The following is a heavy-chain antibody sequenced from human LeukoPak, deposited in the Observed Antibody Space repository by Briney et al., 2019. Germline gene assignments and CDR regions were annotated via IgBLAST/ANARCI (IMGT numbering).Heavy chain of an antibody. CDR3: ARVVYSGYDFRGAMDV. Sequence: PSETLSLTCTISGGSISSYYLSWIRQPPGKGLEWIVYIYYTGSTNHNTSLKRRVTISVDTSKNQFSLKLSSVTAADTAVYYCARVVYSGYDFRGAMDVWGKGTTVTVSS. CDR2: IYYTGST. J-gene: IGHJ6*04. V-gene: IGHV4-59*01. D-gene: IGHD5-12*01. CDR1: GGSISSYY.